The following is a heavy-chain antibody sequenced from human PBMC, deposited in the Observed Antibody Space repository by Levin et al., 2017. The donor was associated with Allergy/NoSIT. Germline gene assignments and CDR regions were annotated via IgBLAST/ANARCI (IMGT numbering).Heavy chain of an antibody. V-gene: IGHV3-33*01. Sequence: GESLKISCAASGFTFSSYGMHWVRQAPGKGLEWVAVIWYDGSNKYYADSVKGRFTISRDNSKNTLYLQMNSLRAEDTAVYYCARDGWIAVAALGAFDIWGQGTMVTVSS. J-gene: IGHJ3*02. CDR3: ARDGWIAVAALGAFDI. D-gene: IGHD6-19*01. CDR2: IWYDGSNK. CDR1: GFTFSSYG.